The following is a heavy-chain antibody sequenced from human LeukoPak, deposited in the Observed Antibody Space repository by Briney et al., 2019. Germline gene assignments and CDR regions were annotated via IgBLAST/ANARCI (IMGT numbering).Heavy chain of an antibody. J-gene: IGHJ5*02. D-gene: IGHD2-2*02. V-gene: IGHV1-69*13. CDR1: GGTFSSYA. CDR2: IIPIFGSA. Sequence: ASVKVSCKASGGTFSSYAISWVRQAPGQGLEWMGGIIPIFGSANYAQKFQGRVTITADESTSTAYMELSSLRSEDTAVYYCARLGDLVVVPAAIRGQNWFDPWGQGTLVTVSS. CDR3: ARLGDLVVVPAAIRGQNWFDP.